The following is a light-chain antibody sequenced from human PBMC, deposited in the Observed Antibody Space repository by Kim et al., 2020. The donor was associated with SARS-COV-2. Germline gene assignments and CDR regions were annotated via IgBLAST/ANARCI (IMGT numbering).Light chain of an antibody. CDR3: QQRSNWPRT. CDR1: HSVNSY. V-gene: IGKV3-11*01. Sequence: LSPGDRATLSCRASHSVNSYLAWYQQKPGQPPRLLIYDASNRATGIPARFSGSGSGTDFILTISGLEPEDFAVYYCQQRSNWPRTFGQGTKVEIK. J-gene: IGKJ1*01. CDR2: DAS.